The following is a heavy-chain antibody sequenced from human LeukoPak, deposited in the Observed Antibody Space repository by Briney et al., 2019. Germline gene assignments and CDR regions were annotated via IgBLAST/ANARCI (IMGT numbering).Heavy chain of an antibody. CDR2: ISGSGGST. J-gene: IGHJ4*02. V-gene: IGHV3-23*01. CDR3: AKDGSSSGSYSFDY. CDR1: GFTFSSYA. D-gene: IGHD3-10*01. Sequence: GGSLRLSCAASGFTFSSYAMSWVRQVPGKGLEWVSAISGSGGSTYYADSVKGRFTISRDNSKNTLYLQMNSLRAEDTAVYYCAKDGSSSGSYSFDYWGQGTLVTVSS.